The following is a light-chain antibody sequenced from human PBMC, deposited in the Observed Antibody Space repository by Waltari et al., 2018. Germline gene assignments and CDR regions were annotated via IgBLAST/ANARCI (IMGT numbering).Light chain of an antibody. CDR2: EVS. V-gene: IGLV2-8*01. Sequence: QSALTQPPPASGSPGQSVTISCTATSSHVGGYNSVSWYQQHPGKAPKLMIYEVSKRPSGVPDRFSGSKSGNTASLTVSGLQAEDEADYYCSSYAGSNNLVFGGGTKLTVL. CDR3: SSYAGSNNLV. CDR1: SSHVGGYNS. J-gene: IGLJ3*02.